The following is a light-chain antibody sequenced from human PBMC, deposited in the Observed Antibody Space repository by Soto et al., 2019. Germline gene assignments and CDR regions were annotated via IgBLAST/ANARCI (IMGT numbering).Light chain of an antibody. CDR1: SSNIGAGYD. CDR3: QSYDSSLSGSV. V-gene: IGLV1-40*01. J-gene: IGLJ2*01. CDR2: GNN. Sequence: QSVLTQSPSVSGAPGQRVTISCTGSSSNIGAGYDVHWYQQLPGTAPKLLIYGNNNRPSGVPDRFSGSKSGTSASLAITGLQAEDETDYDCQSYDSSLSGSVFGGGTKLTVL.